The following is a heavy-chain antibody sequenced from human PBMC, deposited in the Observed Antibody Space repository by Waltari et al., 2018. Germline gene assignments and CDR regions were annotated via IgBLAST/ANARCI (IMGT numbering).Heavy chain of an antibody. Sequence: QVQLQESGPGLVKPSETLSLTCAVSGYSISSGYYWGWIRQPPGKGLEWIGSIYHSGSTNYNPSLKSRVTISVDTSKNQFSLKLSSVTAADTAVYYCARTRVTHYDSSGYYYPDYWGQGTLVTVSS. CDR2: IYHSGST. J-gene: IGHJ4*02. V-gene: IGHV4-38-2*01. CDR3: ARTRVTHYDSSGYYYPDY. CDR1: GYSISSGYY. D-gene: IGHD3-22*01.